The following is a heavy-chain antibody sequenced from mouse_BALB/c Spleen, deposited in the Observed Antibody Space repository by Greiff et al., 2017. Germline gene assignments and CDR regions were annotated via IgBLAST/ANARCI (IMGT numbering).Heavy chain of an antibody. CDR3: ARHYYGSAWYFDV. CDR1: GFSLTSYG. D-gene: IGHD1-1*01. J-gene: IGHJ1*01. V-gene: IGHV2-6-1*01. CDR2: IWSDGST. Sequence: VQGVESGPGLVAPSQSLSITCTVSGFSLTSYGVHWVRQPPGKGLEWLVVIWSDGSTTYNSALKSRLSISKDNSKRQVFLKMNSLQTDDTAMYYCARHYYGSAWYFDVWGAGTTVTVSS.